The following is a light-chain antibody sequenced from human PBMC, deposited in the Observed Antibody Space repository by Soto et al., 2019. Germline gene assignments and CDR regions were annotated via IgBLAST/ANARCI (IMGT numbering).Light chain of an antibody. CDR1: QSIDTW. V-gene: IGKV1-5*03. Sequence: DIQMTQSPSTLSAFVGDTVTITCRASQSIDTWLAWHQQKPGRAPKLLISKASALESGVPSRFSGSGSGTDFTLTIRDVQPDDFAIYYCQQYYSYRAFGQGTKVEI. J-gene: IGKJ1*01. CDR3: QQYYSYRA. CDR2: KAS.